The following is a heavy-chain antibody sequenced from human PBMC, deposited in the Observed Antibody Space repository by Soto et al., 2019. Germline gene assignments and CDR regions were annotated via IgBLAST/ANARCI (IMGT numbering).Heavy chain of an antibody. J-gene: IGHJ6*02. D-gene: IGHD2-8*01. Sequence: QVQLVQSGAEVKKPGASVKVSCKASGYSFTDYHVHWVRQAPGQGLEWLGRINPKSGGTSTAQKFQGWVSMTRDTSISTAYLELTRLRSADTAVYFCARGYSTDCSNGVCSFFYNHDLDVWGQGTSVTVSS. CDR1: GYSFTDYH. CDR3: ARGYSTDCSNGVCSFFYNHDLDV. CDR2: INPKSGGT. V-gene: IGHV1-2*04.